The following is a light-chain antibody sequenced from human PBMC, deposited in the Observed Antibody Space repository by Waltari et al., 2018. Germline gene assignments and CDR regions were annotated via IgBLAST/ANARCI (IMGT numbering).Light chain of an antibody. Sequence: QSALTQPPSASGSPGQSVTISCTGTSNDVGGYNYVSWDQQHPGKAPKLMIYEVSKRPSGVPDRFSGSKSGYTASLTVSGLQAEDEADYFCSSYAGSNNVVFGGGTKLTVL. CDR2: EVS. V-gene: IGLV2-8*01. J-gene: IGLJ2*01. CDR3: SSYAGSNNVV. CDR1: SNDVGGYNY.